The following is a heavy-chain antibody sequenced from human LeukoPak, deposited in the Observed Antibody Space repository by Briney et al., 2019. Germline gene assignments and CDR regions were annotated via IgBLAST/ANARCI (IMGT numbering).Heavy chain of an antibody. CDR1: GFTFSSYG. Sequence: GRSLRLSCAASGFTFSSYGMHWVRQAPGKGLEWVAVIWYDGSNKYYADSVKGRFTIYRDNSKNTLYLQMNSLRAEDTAVYYCAKDEELWDEYYFDYWGQGTLVTVSS. CDR2: IWYDGSNK. CDR3: AKDEELWDEYYFDY. D-gene: IGHD5-18*01. J-gene: IGHJ4*02. V-gene: IGHV3-33*06.